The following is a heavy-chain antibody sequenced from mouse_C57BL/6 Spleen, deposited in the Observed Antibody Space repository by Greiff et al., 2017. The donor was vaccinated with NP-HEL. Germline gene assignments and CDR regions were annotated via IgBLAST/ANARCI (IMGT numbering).Heavy chain of an antibody. D-gene: IGHD1-1*01. CDR1: GYAFSRYW. CDR2: IYPGACAT. Sequence: QVQLQQSGAELVKPGASVKISCKASGYAFSRYWLNWVKQRPGKGLEWLGQIYPGACATHYNGKFKGQATLTADTSSSTAYMQLSSLTAEASAVYFCARSGRGYGSLYYFDDWGQGTTRTVSS. V-gene: IGHV1-80*01. CDR3: ARSGRGYGSLYYFDD. J-gene: IGHJ2*01.